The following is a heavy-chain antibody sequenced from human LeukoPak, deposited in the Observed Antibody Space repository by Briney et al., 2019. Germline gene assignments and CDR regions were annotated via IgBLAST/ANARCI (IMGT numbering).Heavy chain of an antibody. J-gene: IGHJ4*02. CDR1: GFTFSDYY. CDR2: INGSSSDT. D-gene: IGHD6-19*01. Sequence: GGSLRLSCAASGFTFSDYYMTWIRQAPGRGLEWISYINGSSSDTKYADSVKGRFTISRDNSKSALYLQMNSLRAEDTAIYYCARDSLPMAVTGPFDHWGQGALVTVSS. V-gene: IGHV3-11*06. CDR3: ARDSLPMAVTGPFDH.